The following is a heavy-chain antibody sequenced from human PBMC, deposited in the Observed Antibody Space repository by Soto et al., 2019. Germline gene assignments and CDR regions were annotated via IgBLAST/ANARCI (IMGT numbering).Heavy chain of an antibody. CDR1: GFTFSTYA. Sequence: EVQLLESGGGLVQPGGSLRLSCTASGFTFSTYAMTWVRQAPGKGLEWVSAISGGGGPTYYADSVKGRFTISRDNSKNTLYLQMNSLRADDTAVYYCAKVSRFLDSGLIWGQGTLVPVSS. CDR2: ISGGGGPT. D-gene: IGHD3-10*01. V-gene: IGHV3-23*01. CDR3: AKVSRFLDSGLI. J-gene: IGHJ3*02.